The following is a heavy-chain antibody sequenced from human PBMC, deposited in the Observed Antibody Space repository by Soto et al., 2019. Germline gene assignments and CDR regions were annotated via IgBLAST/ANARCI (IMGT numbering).Heavy chain of an antibody. CDR2: ISDSGGST. D-gene: IGHD6-13*01. J-gene: IGHJ4*02. CDR3: AKVEAAAGQNY. Sequence: GVSRVLQAPGKALEWVSTISDSGGSTYYGDSVRGRFTISRDNSKNTLFLQMNSLRAEDTAVYYCAKVEAAAGQNYWGQGALVTVSS. CDR1: G. V-gene: IGHV3-23*01.